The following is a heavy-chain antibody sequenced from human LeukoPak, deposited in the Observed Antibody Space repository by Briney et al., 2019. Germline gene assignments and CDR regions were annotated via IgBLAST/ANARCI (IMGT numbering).Heavy chain of an antibody. D-gene: IGHD2-2*01. CDR1: GGSISSYY. Sequence: SETLSLTCTVSGGSISSYYWSWIRQPAGKGLEWIGRIYTSGSTNYNPSLKSRVTMSVDTSKNQFSLKLSSVTAADTAVYYCARAGLVVPAAIGYWYFDLWGRGTLVTVSS. J-gene: IGHJ2*01. V-gene: IGHV4-4*07. CDR2: IYTSGST. CDR3: ARAGLVVPAAIGYWYFDL.